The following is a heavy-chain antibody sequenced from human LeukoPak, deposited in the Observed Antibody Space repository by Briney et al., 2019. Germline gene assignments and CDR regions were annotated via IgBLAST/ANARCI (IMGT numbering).Heavy chain of an antibody. CDR3: AKGSSGYFADL. Sequence: GGSLGLSCAASGFTFSDYYMTWIRQAPGKGLEWVSAISNDGGGTTYADFVNGRFTISRDNSKNTLFLQMNSLRAEDTALYYCAKGSSGYFADLWGQGTLVTVSS. CDR1: GFTFSDYY. D-gene: IGHD3-22*01. CDR2: ISNDGGGT. J-gene: IGHJ5*02. V-gene: IGHV3-23*01.